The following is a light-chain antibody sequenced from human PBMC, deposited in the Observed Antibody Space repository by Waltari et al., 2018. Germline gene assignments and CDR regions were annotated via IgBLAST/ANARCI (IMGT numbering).Light chain of an antibody. CDR2: GAS. J-gene: IGKJ1*01. CDR3: QMYVRLPVT. V-gene: IGKV3-20*01. Sequence: EIVLTQSPGTLSLSPGERATLSCRTSQSVSRVLACSQQRPGQAPRLLIYGASNRATGIPDRFSGSGSGTDFNLTISRLEPEDFAMYYCQMYVRLPVTFGQGTKVEIK. CDR1: QSVSRV.